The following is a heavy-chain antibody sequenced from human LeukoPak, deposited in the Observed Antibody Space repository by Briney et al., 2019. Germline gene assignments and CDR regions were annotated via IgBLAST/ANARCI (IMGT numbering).Heavy chain of an antibody. Sequence: ASVKVSCKASGYTFPGYYIHWVRRAPGQGLEWMGWINPNSGGTNYAQKFQGRVTMTRDTSISTAYMEVSRLRYDDTAVYYCARDRASLLWSRGLDVWGQGTTVTVSS. V-gene: IGHV1-2*02. D-gene: IGHD3-10*01. J-gene: IGHJ6*02. CDR2: INPNSGGT. CDR1: GYTFPGYY. CDR3: ARDRASLLWSRGLDV.